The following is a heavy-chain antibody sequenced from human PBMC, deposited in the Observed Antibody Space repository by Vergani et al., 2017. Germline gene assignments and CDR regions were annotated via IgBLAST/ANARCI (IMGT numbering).Heavy chain of an antibody. J-gene: IGHJ5*02. V-gene: IGHV4-38-2*02. CDR2: IYHSGST. Sequence: QVQLQESGPGLVKPSETLSLTCSVSGFSISSGYYWGWIRQPPRRGLEWIGSIYHSGSTFYHPSLKSRVTISVDTSKNQFSLKVSSVTAADTAVYYCARDPFLMTTVTTYYFDPWGQGTLVTVSS. D-gene: IGHD4-17*01. CDR1: GFSISSGYY. CDR3: ARDPFLMTTVTTYYFDP.